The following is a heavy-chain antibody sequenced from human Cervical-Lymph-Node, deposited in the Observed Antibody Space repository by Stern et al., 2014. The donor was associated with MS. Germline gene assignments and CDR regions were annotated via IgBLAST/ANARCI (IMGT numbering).Heavy chain of an antibody. CDR1: GGTFSNSA. D-gene: IGHD2-2*01. Sequence: MQLVQSGAEVKKPGSSVKVSCKASGGTFSNSAISWVRQAPGKGLEWMGGIIPIFGTTNYAQKFQGRVTIPADASTSTAYMELSSLRSEDTAVYYCASTHCSGNSCLPGQQLNAEYFQHWGQGTLVTVSS. CDR2: IIPIFGTT. V-gene: IGHV1-69*01. J-gene: IGHJ1*01. CDR3: ASTHCSGNSCLPGQQLNAEYFQH.